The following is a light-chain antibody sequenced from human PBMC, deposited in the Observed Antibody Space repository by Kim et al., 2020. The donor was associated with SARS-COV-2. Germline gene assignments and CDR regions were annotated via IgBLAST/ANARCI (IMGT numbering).Light chain of an antibody. CDR2: ETS. CDR1: QTITDNF. CDR3: QYYGTPPLT. J-gene: IGKJ4*01. V-gene: IGKV3-20*01. Sequence: SPGERATLSCRASQTITDNFLAWYQQRRGQGPRLLIYETSRRASGIPDRVSGSGSGTDFTLTISRLEPEDCAVYSCQYYGTPPLTFGGGTKVDIK.